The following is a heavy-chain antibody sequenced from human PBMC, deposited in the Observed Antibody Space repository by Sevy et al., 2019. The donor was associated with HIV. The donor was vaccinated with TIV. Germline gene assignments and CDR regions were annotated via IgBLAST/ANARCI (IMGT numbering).Heavy chain of an antibody. V-gene: IGHV1-69*13. CDR2: IIPIFGTA. CDR3: ARDRGFSSTSEYGMDV. CDR1: GGTFSKYA. Sequence: ASVKVSCKASGGTFSKYAITWVRQAPGQGLEWMGGIIPIFGTANYAQKFQGRVTITADESTSTAYMELSSMRSEDTAVYYCARDRGFSSTSEYGMDVWGQGTTVTVSS. D-gene: IGHD2-2*01. J-gene: IGHJ6*02.